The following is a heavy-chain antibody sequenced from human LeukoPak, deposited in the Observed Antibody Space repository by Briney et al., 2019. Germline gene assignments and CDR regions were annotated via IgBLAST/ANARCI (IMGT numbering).Heavy chain of an antibody. Sequence: SETLSLTCTVSGDSISSGDYYWSWIRQPAGKGLEWIGRISSSGSTNYNPSLKSRVTISVDTSKNQFSLKLSSVTAADTAVYYCVREVIAATGTWFDPWGQGTLVTVSS. CDR1: GDSISSGDYY. CDR3: VREVIAATGTWFDP. CDR2: ISSSGST. D-gene: IGHD6-13*01. V-gene: IGHV4-61*02. J-gene: IGHJ5*02.